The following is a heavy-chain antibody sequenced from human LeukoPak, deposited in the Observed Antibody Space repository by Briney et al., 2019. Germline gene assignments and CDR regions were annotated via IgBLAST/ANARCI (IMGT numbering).Heavy chain of an antibody. CDR1: GFTFISYA. D-gene: IGHD6-13*01. CDR2: WSDSGSST. CDR3: AKGASSSWSGYIDY. V-gene: IGHV3-23*01. J-gene: IGHJ4*02. Sequence: PGCSLTLSCAASGFTFISYAMIWLRQAPGKGLEWVSGWSDSGSSTCYAASVKSRFTISRDNSKNTLYRQMNSLRAEDTAVYYCAKGASSSWSGYIDYWGQGTLVTVSS.